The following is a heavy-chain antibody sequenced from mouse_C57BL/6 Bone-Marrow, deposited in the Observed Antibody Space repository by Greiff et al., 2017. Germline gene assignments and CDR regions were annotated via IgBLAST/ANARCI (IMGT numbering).Heavy chain of an antibody. CDR1: GFTFSSYG. CDR2: ISSGGSYT. D-gene: IGHD1-1*02. CDR3: ARGGGYWFAY. Sequence: EVMLVESGGDLVKPGGSLKLSCAASGFTFSSYGMSWVRQTPDKRLEWVATISSGGSYTYYPYSVKGRFTISRDNAKNTLYLQMSSLKSEDTAMYYCARGGGYWFAYWGQGTLVTVSA. V-gene: IGHV5-6*02. J-gene: IGHJ3*01.